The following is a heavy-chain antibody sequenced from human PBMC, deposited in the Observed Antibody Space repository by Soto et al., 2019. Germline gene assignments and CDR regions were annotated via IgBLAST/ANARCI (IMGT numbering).Heavy chain of an antibody. Sequence: QITLKESGPTLVKPTQTLTLTCTFSGFSLSTSGVAVGWIRQPPGKALEWLALIYWDDDQRYSPSLKSRLTIXKXXSKNQVVLTMTNMAPVDTATYYCARPYDHVWAFRYWGQGTLVTVSS. CDR1: GFSLSTSGVA. J-gene: IGHJ4*02. CDR3: ARPYDHVWAFRY. CDR2: IYWDDDQ. D-gene: IGHD3-16*01. V-gene: IGHV2-5*02.